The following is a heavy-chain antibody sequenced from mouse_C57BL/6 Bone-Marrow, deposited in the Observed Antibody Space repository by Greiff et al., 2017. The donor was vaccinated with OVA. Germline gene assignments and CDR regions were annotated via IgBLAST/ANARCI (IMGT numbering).Heavy chain of an antibody. D-gene: IGHD1-1*01. CDR2: ISNLAYSI. V-gene: IGHV5-15*04. CDR3: ARRFITTVVATDYYAMDY. Sequence: EVQLVESGGGLVQPGGSLKLSCAASGFTFSDYGMAWVRQAPRKGPEWVAFISNLAYSIYYADTVTGRFTISRENAKNTLYLEMSSLRSEDTAMYYCARRFITTVVATDYYAMDYWGQGTSVTVSS. CDR1: GFTFSDYG. J-gene: IGHJ4*01.